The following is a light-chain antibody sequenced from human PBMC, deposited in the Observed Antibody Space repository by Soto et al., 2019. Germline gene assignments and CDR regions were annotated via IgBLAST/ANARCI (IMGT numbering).Light chain of an antibody. Sequence: QPASVSGSPGQSITISCTGTSSDVGGYNYVSWYQQHPGKAPKLMIYDVSNRPSGVSNRFSGSKSGNTASLTITGLQAEDEADYYCSSYTSSSTLVFGGGTKLTVL. CDR2: DVS. CDR1: SSDVGGYNY. J-gene: IGLJ2*01. CDR3: SSYTSSSTLV. V-gene: IGLV2-14*01.